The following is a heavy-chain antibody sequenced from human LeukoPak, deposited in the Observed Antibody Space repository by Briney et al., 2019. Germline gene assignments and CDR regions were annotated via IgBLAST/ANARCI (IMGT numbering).Heavy chain of an antibody. CDR1: GFTFSDYY. J-gene: IGHJ4*02. CDR2: ISSSGSAI. D-gene: IGHD2-2*02. CDR3: ARDNCGGSITSCYMGFDY. V-gene: IGHV3-11*01. Sequence: GGSLRLSCAASGFTFSDYYMSWIRQAPGKGLEWVSYISSSGSAIYYADSVKGRFTISRDNDKNSLYLQMNSLRADDTAVYYCARDNCGGSITSCYMGFDYWGQGTLVTVSS.